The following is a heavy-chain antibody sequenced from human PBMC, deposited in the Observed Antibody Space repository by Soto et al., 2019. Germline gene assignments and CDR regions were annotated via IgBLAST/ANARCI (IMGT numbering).Heavy chain of an antibody. Sequence: ASVKVSCKASGYTFTGYYMHWVRQAPGQGLEWMGWINPNSGGTNYAQKFQGWVTMTRDTSISTAYMELSRLRSDDTAVYYCAREEKGTYYYDSSGYYSYYYGMDVWGQGTTVTVSS. CDR3: AREEKGTYYYDSSGYYSYYYGMDV. V-gene: IGHV1-2*04. J-gene: IGHJ6*02. CDR2: INPNSGGT. D-gene: IGHD3-22*01. CDR1: GYTFTGYY.